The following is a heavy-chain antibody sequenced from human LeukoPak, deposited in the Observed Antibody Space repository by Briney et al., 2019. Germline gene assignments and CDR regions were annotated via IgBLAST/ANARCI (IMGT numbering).Heavy chain of an antibody. V-gene: IGHV4-61*08. CDR2: IYYSGST. CDR3: ARHSPTIFGVAIFFDY. CDR1: GGSISSGGYY. Sequence: SETLSLTCTVSGGSISSGGYYWSWIRQHPGKGLEWIGYIYYSGSTNYNPSLKSRVTISVDTSKNQFSLKLSSVTAADTAVYYCARHSPTIFGVAIFFDYWGQGTLVTVFS. D-gene: IGHD3-3*01. J-gene: IGHJ4*02.